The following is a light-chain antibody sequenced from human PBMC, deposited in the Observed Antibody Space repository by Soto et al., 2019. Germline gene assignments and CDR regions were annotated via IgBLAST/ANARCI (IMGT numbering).Light chain of an antibody. Sequence: IVLTQSPATLSLSPGEKATLSCRASQSVSSYLAWYQQKPGQAPRLLIYEASNRATGIPARFSGSGSGTEFTLTISSLQSEDFAVYYCQQYNNWPPITFGQGTRLEIK. CDR2: EAS. CDR3: QQYNNWPPIT. J-gene: IGKJ5*01. V-gene: IGKV3-11*01. CDR1: QSVSSY.